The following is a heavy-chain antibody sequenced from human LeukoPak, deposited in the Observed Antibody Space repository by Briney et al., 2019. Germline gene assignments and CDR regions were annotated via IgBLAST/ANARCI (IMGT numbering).Heavy chain of an antibody. D-gene: IGHD4-17*01. CDR2: ISWNSGSI. CDR3: ARDFRTMTTVKVDAFDI. J-gene: IGHJ3*02. V-gene: IGHV3-9*01. Sequence: GGSLRLSCAASGFTFDDYAMHWVRQAPGKGLEWVSGISWNSGSIGYADSVKGRFTISRDNAKNSLYLQMNSLRAEDTALYYCARDFRTMTTVKVDAFDIWGQGTMVTVSS. CDR1: GFTFDDYA.